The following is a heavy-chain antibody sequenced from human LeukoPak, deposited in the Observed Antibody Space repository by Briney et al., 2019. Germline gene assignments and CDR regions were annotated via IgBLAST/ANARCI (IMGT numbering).Heavy chain of an antibody. J-gene: IGHJ4*02. Sequence: GGSLRLPCAASGFTFSGSAMHWVRQASGKGLEWVGRIRSKANSYATAYAASVKGRFTISRDDSKNTAYLQMNSLKTEDTAVYYCTRWGDGYNSGYWGQGTLVTVSS. V-gene: IGHV3-73*01. CDR2: IRSKANSYAT. D-gene: IGHD5-24*01. CDR1: GFTFSGSA. CDR3: TRWGDGYNSGY.